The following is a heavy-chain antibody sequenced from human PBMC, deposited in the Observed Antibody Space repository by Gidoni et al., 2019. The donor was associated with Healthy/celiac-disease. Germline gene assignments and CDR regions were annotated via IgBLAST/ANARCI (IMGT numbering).Heavy chain of an antibody. D-gene: IGHD6-19*01. Sequence: EVQLVESGGVVVQPGGSLRLSCSASGFTFDDYTMHWVRQAPGKGLEWVSLISWDGGSTYYADSVKGRFTISRDNSKNSLYLQMNSLRTEDTALYYCAKDFGPNEQWLVDYWGQGTLVTVSS. V-gene: IGHV3-43*01. CDR1: GFTFDDYT. CDR3: AKDFGPNEQWLVDY. CDR2: ISWDGGST. J-gene: IGHJ4*02.